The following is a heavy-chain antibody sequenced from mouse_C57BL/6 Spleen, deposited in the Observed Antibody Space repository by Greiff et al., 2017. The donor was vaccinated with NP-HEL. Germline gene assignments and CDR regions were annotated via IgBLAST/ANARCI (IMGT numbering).Heavy chain of an antibody. CDR3: TRDGSSLRSWYFDD. D-gene: IGHD1-1*01. CDR2: IYPGDGDT. J-gene: IGHJ1*03. Sequence: VQLQESGPELVKPGASVKISCKASGYAFSSSWMNWVKQRPGKGLEWIGRIYPGDGDTNYNGKFKGKATLTADKSSSTAYMQLSSLTSEDSSVYFCTRDGSSLRSWYFDDWGTGTTVTVSS. CDR1: GYAFSSSW. V-gene: IGHV1-82*01.